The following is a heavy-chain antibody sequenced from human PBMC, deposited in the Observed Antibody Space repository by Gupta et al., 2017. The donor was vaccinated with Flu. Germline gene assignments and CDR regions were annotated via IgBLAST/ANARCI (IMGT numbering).Heavy chain of an antibody. Sequence: EVQLVDSGGGLVQPGGSLRLSCAASGFTFSGYDMSWVRQAPGKGLEWVSLLRRRGGPDYTDPVKGRFTSARDNAKNSVYLQIDTLRAEDTAGDDSARGHWYSCGQGTMVTV. CDR3: ARGHWYS. CDR1: GFTFSGYD. V-gene: IGHV3-48*03. J-gene: IGHJ4*02. CDR2: LRRRGGP.